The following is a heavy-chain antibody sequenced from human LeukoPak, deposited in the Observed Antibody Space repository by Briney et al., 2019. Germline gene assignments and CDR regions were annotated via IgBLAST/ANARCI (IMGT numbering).Heavy chain of an antibody. D-gene: IGHD3-16*02. J-gene: IGHJ4*02. CDR1: GYTFTSYY. CDR2: INPNSGGT. Sequence: ASVKVSCKASGYTFTSYYIHWVRQAPGQGLECMGWINPNSGGTNYAQKFQGRVTMTRDTSISTVYMELSRLRSDDTAVYYCARGYTFGGVIADYWGQGTLVTVSS. CDR3: ARGYTFGGVIADY. V-gene: IGHV1-2*02.